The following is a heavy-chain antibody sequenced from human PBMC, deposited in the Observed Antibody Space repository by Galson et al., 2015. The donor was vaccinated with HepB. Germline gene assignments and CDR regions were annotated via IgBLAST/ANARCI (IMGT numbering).Heavy chain of an antibody. CDR3: ATAGLGGLAYYARFDY. Sequence: SVKVSCKVSGYSLTELSMHWVRQAPGKGLEWIGGFDPEDGETIYAQNFQGRVTMAEDTSTDTAYMELSSLRSEDTAVFYCATAGLGGLAYYARFDYWGQGTLVTVSS. CDR2: FDPEDGET. D-gene: IGHD3-16*01. CDR1: GYSLTELS. J-gene: IGHJ4*02. V-gene: IGHV1-24*01.